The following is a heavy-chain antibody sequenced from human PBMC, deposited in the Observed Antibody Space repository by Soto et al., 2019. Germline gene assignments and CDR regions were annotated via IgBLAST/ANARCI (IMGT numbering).Heavy chain of an antibody. CDR1: GSTFSSSE. CDR3: ARDRKWEPTVY. J-gene: IGHJ4*02. D-gene: IGHD1-26*01. V-gene: IGHV3-21*05. CDR2: ISSSSSYI. Sequence: PGGSLRLSCAASGSTFSSSEMHWVRQAPGKGLEWVSYISSSSSYIYYADSVKGRFTISRDNAKNSLYLQMNSLRAEDTAVYYCARDRKWEPTVYWGQGXLVTV.